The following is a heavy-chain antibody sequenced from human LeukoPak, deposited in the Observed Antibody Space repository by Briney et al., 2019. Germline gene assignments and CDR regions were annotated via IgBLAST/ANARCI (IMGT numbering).Heavy chain of an antibody. Sequence: GGSLRLSCAASGFTFSNAWMSWVRQAPGKGLEWVGRIKSKTDGGTTDYAAPVKGRFTISRDDSKNTLYLQMNSLKTEDTAVYYCTALPYCGGGSCYTKWFDPWGQGTLVTVSS. CDR1: GFTFSNAW. CDR3: TALPYCGGGSCYTKWFDP. V-gene: IGHV3-15*01. J-gene: IGHJ5*02. CDR2: IKSKTDGGTT. D-gene: IGHD2-15*01.